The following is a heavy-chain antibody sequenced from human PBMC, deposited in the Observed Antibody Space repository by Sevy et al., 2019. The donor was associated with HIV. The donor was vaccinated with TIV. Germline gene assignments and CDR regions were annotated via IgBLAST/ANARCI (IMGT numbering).Heavy chain of an antibody. CDR3: ARGGWDIVVVPAAFDI. V-gene: IGHV3-9*01. Sequence: GGSLRLSCAASGFTFDDYAIHWVRQAPGKGLEWVSGISWNSGSIGYADSVKGRFTISRDNAKNSLYLQMNSLRPEDTAVYYCARGGWDIVVVPAAFDIWGQGTMVTVSS. CDR2: ISWNSGSI. D-gene: IGHD2-2*01. J-gene: IGHJ3*02. CDR1: GFTFDDYA.